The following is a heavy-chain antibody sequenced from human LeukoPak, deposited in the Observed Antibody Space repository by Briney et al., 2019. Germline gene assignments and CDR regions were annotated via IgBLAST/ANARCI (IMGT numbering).Heavy chain of an antibody. CDR3: ARVPLSRRITMSTLDY. D-gene: IGHD3-22*01. V-gene: IGHV1-2*02. CDR1: GYTFTGYY. J-gene: IGHJ4*02. CDR2: INPNSGGT. Sequence: GASVKVSCKASGYTFTGYYMHWVRQAPGQGLEWMGWINPNSGGTNYAQKFQGRVTMTRDTSISTVYMELSRLRSDDTAVYYCARVPLSRRITMSTLDYWGQGTLVTVSS.